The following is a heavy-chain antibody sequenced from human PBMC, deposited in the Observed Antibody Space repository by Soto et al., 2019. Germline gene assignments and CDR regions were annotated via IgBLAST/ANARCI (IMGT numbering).Heavy chain of an antibody. Sequence: GGSLSLSCAASGFTFSNYAMSWVRQAPGKGLEWVSGISDSGGSAYNADSVKGRFTISRDNAKSTLYLQMNSLRAEDTAVYYCAKDVSYGGKRPYYFDYWGQGT. J-gene: IGHJ4*02. D-gene: IGHD4-17*01. CDR2: ISDSGGSA. CDR1: GFTFSNYA. CDR3: AKDVSYGGKRPYYFDY. V-gene: IGHV3-23*01.